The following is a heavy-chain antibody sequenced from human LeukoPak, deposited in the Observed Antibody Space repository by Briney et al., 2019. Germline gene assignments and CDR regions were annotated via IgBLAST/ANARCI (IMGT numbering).Heavy chain of an antibody. Sequence: SETLSLTCNVSGGSISSYYWSWIRQPPGKGLEWIGYIFYSGSTNYNPSLKSRVTISVDTSKNQFSLKLTSVTSADTAVYYCARGGGYYPLDYWGQGTLITVSS. CDR3: ARGGGYYPLDY. V-gene: IGHV4-59*01. D-gene: IGHD3-3*01. J-gene: IGHJ4*02. CDR2: IFYSGST. CDR1: GGSISSYY.